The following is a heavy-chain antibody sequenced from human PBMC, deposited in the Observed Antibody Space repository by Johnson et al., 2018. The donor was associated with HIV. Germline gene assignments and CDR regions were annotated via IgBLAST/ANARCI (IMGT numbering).Heavy chain of an antibody. Sequence: QVQLEESGGGVVQPGRSLRLSCAASGFTFSSYGMHWVRQAPGKGLEWVAVIWYDGSNKYYADSVKGRFTISRDNSKNTLYLQMNSLRAEDTAVYYCAREGTVSYGGAFDIWGQGTMVTVSS. V-gene: IGHV3-33*01. CDR1: GFTFSSYG. CDR2: IWYDGSNK. D-gene: IGHD4-17*01. J-gene: IGHJ3*02. CDR3: AREGTVSYGGAFDI.